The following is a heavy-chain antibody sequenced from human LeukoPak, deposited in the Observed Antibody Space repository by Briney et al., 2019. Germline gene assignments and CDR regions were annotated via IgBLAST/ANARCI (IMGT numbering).Heavy chain of an antibody. V-gene: IGHV3-7*01. CDR1: GFTFSSYW. D-gene: IGHD1-26*01. Sequence: PGGSLRLSCAASGFTFSSYWMSWVRQAPGKGLEWVANIKQDGSEKYHVDSVKGRFTISRDNAKSSLYLQMDSLRAEDTAVYFCARDKVVGATKFDYWGQGILVTVSS. CDR3: ARDKVVGATKFDY. CDR2: IKQDGSEK. J-gene: IGHJ4*02.